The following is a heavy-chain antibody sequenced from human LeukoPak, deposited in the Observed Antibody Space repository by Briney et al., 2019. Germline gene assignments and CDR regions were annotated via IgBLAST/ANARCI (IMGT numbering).Heavy chain of an antibody. CDR3: AKRLLGYADSSPIDY. CDR1: GLAVSRNY. Sequence: GGSLRLSCAASGLAVSRNYMTWVRQAPGEGLEWVSGISGIGANTYYADSVRGRFTISRDNSKNTLYLQMNSLRAEDTAVYYCAKRLLGYADSSPIDYWGQGTLVTVSS. D-gene: IGHD4-17*01. J-gene: IGHJ4*02. CDR2: ISGIGANT. V-gene: IGHV3-23*01.